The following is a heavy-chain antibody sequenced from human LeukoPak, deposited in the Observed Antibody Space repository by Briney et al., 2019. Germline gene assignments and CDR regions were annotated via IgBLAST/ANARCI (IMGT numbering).Heavy chain of an antibody. J-gene: IGHJ4*02. V-gene: IGHV4-34*01. CDR3: ARGRGYSYGYPPAHYYFDY. D-gene: IGHD5-18*01. CDR1: GGSFSGYY. CDR2: INHSGST. Sequence: SETLSLTCAVYGGSFSGYYWSWIRQPPGKGLEWIGEINHSGSTNYNPSLKSRVTISVDTSKYQFSLKLSSVTAADTAVYYCARGRGYSYGYPPAHYYFDYWGQGTLVTVSS.